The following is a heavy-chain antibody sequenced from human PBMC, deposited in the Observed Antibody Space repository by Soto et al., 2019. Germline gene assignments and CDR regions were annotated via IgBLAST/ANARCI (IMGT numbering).Heavy chain of an antibody. CDR3: ARVLVDTAMVGAFDI. D-gene: IGHD5-18*01. Sequence: SETLSLTCTVSCGSISSYYWSWIRQPPGKGLEWIGYIYYSGSTNYNPSLKSRVTISVDTSKNQFSLKLSSVTAADTAVYYCARVLVDTAMVGAFDIWGQGTMVTVSS. J-gene: IGHJ3*02. V-gene: IGHV4-59*01. CDR1: CGSISSYY. CDR2: IYYSGST.